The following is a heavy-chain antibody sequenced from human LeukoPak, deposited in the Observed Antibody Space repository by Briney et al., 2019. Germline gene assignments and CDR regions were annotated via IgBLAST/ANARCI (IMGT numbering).Heavy chain of an antibody. CDR3: ARVQKTYYDSWAWFDP. CDR2: IYYSGGT. J-gene: IGHJ5*02. CDR1: GGSISSGDYY. Sequence: SQTLSLTCTVSGGSISSGDYYWSWLRQPPGKGLEWIGYIYYSGGTYYNPSLKSRVTISVDTSKNQFSLKLSSVTAADTAVYYCARVQKTYYDSWAWFDPWGQGTLVTVSS. D-gene: IGHD3-3*01. V-gene: IGHV4-30-4*08.